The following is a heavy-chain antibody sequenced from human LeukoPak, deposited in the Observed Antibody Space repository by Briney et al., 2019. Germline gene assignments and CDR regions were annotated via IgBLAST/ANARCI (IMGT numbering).Heavy chain of an antibody. CDR3: ARAGDGHLDY. Sequence: GSLRLSCAASGFTFSAHYMSWIRQAPGKGLEWVSYVSSGAGTIYYADSVKGRFAISRDNAKNSLYPEMNSLRVEDTAVYYCARAGDGHLDYWGQGTLVIVSS. CDR2: VSSGAGTI. D-gene: IGHD1-1*01. J-gene: IGHJ4*02. V-gene: IGHV3-11*01. CDR1: GFTFSAHY.